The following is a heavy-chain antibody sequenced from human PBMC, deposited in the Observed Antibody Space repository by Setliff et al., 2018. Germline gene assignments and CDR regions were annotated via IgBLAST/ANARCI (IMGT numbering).Heavy chain of an antibody. Sequence: ASVKVSCKASGYTFSANAIHWVRQAPGQRLEWMGFIYTDSGNTKYSKNFQGRVTMTTDTSTSTAYMELSSLRSEDTAVYFCARGALVLQFLEWLPRFYYMDVWGKGTTVTVSS. CDR1: GYTFSANA. CDR3: ARGALVLQFLEWLPRFYYMDV. CDR2: IYTDSGNT. J-gene: IGHJ6*03. D-gene: IGHD3-3*01. V-gene: IGHV1-3*04.